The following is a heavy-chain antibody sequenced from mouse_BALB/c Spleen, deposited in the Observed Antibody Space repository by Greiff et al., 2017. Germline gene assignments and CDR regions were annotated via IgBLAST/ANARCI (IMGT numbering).Heavy chain of an antibody. CDR1: GYTFTDYW. CDR2: IDTSDSYT. D-gene: IGHD2-1*01. CDR3: ARSSYGNYLDY. Sequence: QVQLKQPGAELVMPGASVKMSCKASGYTFTDYWMHWVKQRPGQGLEWIGAIDTSDSYTSYNQKFKGKATLTVDESSSTAYMQLSSLTSEDSAVYYCARSSYGNYLDYWGQGTTLTVSS. V-gene: IGHV1-69*01. J-gene: IGHJ2*01.